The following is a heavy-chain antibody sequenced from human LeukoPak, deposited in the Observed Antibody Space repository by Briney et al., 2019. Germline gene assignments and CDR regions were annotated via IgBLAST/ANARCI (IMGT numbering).Heavy chain of an antibody. J-gene: IGHJ4*02. CDR1: GFTFSSYS. CDR2: ISWNSGSI. CDR3: AKDSSSSPTFFDY. Sequence: GGSLRLSCAASGFTFSSYSMNWVRQAPGKGLEWVSGISWNSGSIGYADSVKGRFTISRDNAKNSLYLQMNSLRAEDMALYYCAKDSSSSPTFFDYWGQGTLVTVSS. D-gene: IGHD6-6*01. V-gene: IGHV3-9*03.